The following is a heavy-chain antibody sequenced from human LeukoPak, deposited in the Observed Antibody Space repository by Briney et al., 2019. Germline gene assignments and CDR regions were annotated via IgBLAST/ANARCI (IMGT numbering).Heavy chain of an antibody. CDR2: VSGDGAVT. V-gene: IGHV3-23*01. CDR3: AKVGYCTNNCFRTHDY. J-gene: IGHJ4*02. Sequence: GGSLRLSCVASGFTFSDSVMSWVRQPPGKGLEWVSAVSGDGAVTYYAASVRGRFTISRDNSKNTVYLQMNSLRAEDTATYYYAKVGYCTNNCFRTHDYWGQGALVAVSS. CDR1: GFTFSDSV. D-gene: IGHD2-8*01.